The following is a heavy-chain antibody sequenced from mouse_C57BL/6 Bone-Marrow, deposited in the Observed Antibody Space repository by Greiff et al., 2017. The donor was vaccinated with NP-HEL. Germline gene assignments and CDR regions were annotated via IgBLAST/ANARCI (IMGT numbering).Heavy chain of an antibody. J-gene: IGHJ1*03. CDR1: GFTFSNYW. D-gene: IGHD3-1*01. CDR3: TVGDEGLDWYFDV. Sequence: EVHLVESGGGLVQPGGSMKLSCDASGFTFSNYWMNWVRQSPEKGLEWVAQIRLKSDNYETHDAESGKGRLTISRDDSKICVSLQMNNLRAEGTGIYYCTVGDEGLDWYFDVWGTGTTVTVSS. V-gene: IGHV6-3*01. CDR2: IRLKSDNYET.